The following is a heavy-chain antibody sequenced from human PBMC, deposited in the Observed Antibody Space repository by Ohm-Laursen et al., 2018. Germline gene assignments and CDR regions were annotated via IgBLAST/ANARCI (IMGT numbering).Heavy chain of an antibody. J-gene: IGHJ5*02. D-gene: IGHD3-22*01. Sequence: GASVKVSCKASGYTFTGYYMHRVRQAPGQGLEWMGWIGPNSGGTNYAQKFQGRVTMTRDTSISTAYMELSSLRSEDTAVYYCARNPRGYYYDSSGSNWFDPWGQGTLVTVSS. V-gene: IGHV1-2*02. CDR1: GYTFTGYY. CDR2: IGPNSGGT. CDR3: ARNPRGYYYDSSGSNWFDP.